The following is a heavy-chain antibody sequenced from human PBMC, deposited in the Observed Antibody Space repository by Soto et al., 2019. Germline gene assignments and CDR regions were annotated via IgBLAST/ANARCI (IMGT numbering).Heavy chain of an antibody. CDR1: GGTFSSYA. D-gene: IGHD3-22*01. J-gene: IGHJ3*02. CDR2: IIPIFGTA. V-gene: IGHV1-69*13. CDR3: ARDYQYYYDSSGPYDAFDI. Sequence: SVKVSCKASGGTFSSYAISWVRQAPGQGLEWMGGIIPIFGTANYAQKFQGRVTITADESTSTAYMELSSLRSEDTAVYYCARDYQYYYDSSGPYDAFDIWGQGTMVNVSS.